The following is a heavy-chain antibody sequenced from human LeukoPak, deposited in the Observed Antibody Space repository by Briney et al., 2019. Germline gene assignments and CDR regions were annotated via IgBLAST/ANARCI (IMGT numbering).Heavy chain of an antibody. D-gene: IGHD6-13*01. J-gene: IGHJ4*02. V-gene: IGHV4-59*12. CDR1: GGSLSNYY. Sequence: PSETLSLTCSVSGGSLSNYYWTWIRQPPGKGLEWIGYIYSSGSTNYNPSLRSRVTISVDTSKNQFSLKLSSVTAADTAVYYCARDIAAAGGFDYWGQGTLVTVSS. CDR2: IYSSGST. CDR3: ARDIAAAGGFDY.